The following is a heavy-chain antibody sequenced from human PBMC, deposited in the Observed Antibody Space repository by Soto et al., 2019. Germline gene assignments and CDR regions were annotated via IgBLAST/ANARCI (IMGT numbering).Heavy chain of an antibody. J-gene: IGHJ4*02. Sequence: EVQLVESGGGLVQPGGSLRLSCAASGFSFSSYWTHWVRQAPGKGLVWVSHINSDGSSATYADSVKGRFTISRDNAKKTLYLQMNSLRAEDTAVYYCARAYSRSWYYFDYWGQGTLVTVSS. V-gene: IGHV3-74*03. D-gene: IGHD6-13*01. CDR2: INSDGSSA. CDR1: GFSFSSYW. CDR3: ARAYSRSWYYFDY.